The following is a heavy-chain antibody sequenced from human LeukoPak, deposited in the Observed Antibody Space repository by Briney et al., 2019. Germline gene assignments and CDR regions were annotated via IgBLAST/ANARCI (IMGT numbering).Heavy chain of an antibody. D-gene: IGHD2-2*01. CDR3: VRGVGSSTSCYVRAFDI. CDR2: IQFGGSEK. J-gene: IGHJ3*02. CDR1: ALTFSNSW. V-gene: IGHV3-52*01. Sequence: GRSLTLSCAPAALTFSNSWTHWVCHPPEKGLEWVADIQFGGSEKCYVDSVKGRLTISRDNAKNSLYLQVNSLRAEDTTVYYCVRGVGSSTSCYVRAFDIWGQGTMVTVSS.